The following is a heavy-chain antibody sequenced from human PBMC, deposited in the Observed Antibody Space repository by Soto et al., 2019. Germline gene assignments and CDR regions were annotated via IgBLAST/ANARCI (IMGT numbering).Heavy chain of an antibody. CDR2: ISGSGGST. Sequence: GSLRLSCAASGFTFSGYAMRWVRQAPGKGLEWVSAISGSGGSTYYADSVKGRFTISRDNSKNTLYLQMNSLRAEDTAVYYCAKGYCSGGSCYFDYWGQGTLVTVSS. D-gene: IGHD2-15*01. V-gene: IGHV3-23*01. J-gene: IGHJ4*02. CDR1: GFTFSGYA. CDR3: AKGYCSGGSCYFDY.